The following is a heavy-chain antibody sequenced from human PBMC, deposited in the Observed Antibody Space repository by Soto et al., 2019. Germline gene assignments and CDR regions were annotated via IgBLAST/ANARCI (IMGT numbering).Heavy chain of an antibody. CDR2: ISPNSGGT. V-gene: IGHV1-2*02. J-gene: IGHJ4*01. D-gene: IGHD1-7*01. Sequence: QVQLVQSGAEVKKSGASVKVCGEASGYTFTGYYIHWVRQAPGQGLEWMGEISPNSGGTKYAQKFQGRVTMTTDTSISTVYMELSNLSPDDTAVYYCGRGRSGELVVFYWGHGTLVTVYS. CDR3: GRGRSGELVVFY. CDR1: GYTFTGYY.